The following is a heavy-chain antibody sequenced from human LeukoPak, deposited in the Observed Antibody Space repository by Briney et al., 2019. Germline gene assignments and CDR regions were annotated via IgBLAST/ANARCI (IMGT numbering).Heavy chain of an antibody. CDR1: GGSFSGYY. Sequence: SETLSLTCAVYGGSFSGYYWSWIRQPPGKGLEWIGEINHSGSTNYNPSLKSRVTISVDTSKNQFSLKLSSVTAADTAVYYCARGSVPPYNWNYSYYYYMDFGAKGPTVTASS. CDR3: ARGSVPPYNWNYSYYYYMDF. D-gene: IGHD1-20*01. CDR2: INHSGST. J-gene: IGHJ6*03. V-gene: IGHV4-34*01.